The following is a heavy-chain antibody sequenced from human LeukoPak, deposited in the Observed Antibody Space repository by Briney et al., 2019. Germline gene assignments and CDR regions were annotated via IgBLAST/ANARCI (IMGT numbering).Heavy chain of an antibody. CDR2: INLNTGDT. J-gene: IGHJ4*02. Sequence: GASVKVSCKASGFTFIGYYMHWVRQAPGQGLEWMGWINLNTGDTDYAPKFQGRVTMTRDTSITTAYMELSRLRYDDTAVYYCARNKPALDNGGGGTLFTVS. CDR3: ARNKPALDN. CDR1: GFTFIGYY. V-gene: IGHV1-2*02.